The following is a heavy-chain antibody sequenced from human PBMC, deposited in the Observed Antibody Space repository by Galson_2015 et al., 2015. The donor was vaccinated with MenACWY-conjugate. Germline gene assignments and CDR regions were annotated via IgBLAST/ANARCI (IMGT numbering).Heavy chain of an antibody. CDR2: ISSSTGYL. CDR3: ARGRMTMIVVVMHPYYMDV. CDR1: GFNLSSYS. J-gene: IGHJ6*03. D-gene: IGHD3-22*01. V-gene: IGHV3-21*01. Sequence: SLRLSCAASGFNLSSYSMNWVRQAPGQGLEWVSSISSSTGYLYYADSVKGRFTFSRDNAKNSLYLEMNSLRDEDTAVYFCARGRMTMIVVVMHPYYMDVWGKGTTVTVSS.